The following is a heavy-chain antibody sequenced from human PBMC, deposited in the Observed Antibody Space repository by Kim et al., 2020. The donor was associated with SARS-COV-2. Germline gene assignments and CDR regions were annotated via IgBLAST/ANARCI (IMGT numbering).Heavy chain of an antibody. Sequence: SETLSLTCTVSGGSISSSSYYWGWIRQPPGKGLEWIGSIYYSGSTYYNPSLKSRVTISVDTSKNQFSLKLSSVTAADTAVYYCARARSGDTAMVYYYYGMDVWGQGTTVTVSS. D-gene: IGHD5-18*01. J-gene: IGHJ6*02. CDR3: ARARSGDTAMVYYYYGMDV. V-gene: IGHV4-39*01. CDR2: IYYSGST. CDR1: GGSISSSSYY.